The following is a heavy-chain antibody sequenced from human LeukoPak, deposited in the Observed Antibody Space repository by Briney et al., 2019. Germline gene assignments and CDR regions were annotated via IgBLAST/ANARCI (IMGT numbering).Heavy chain of an antibody. Sequence: ASVKVSCKASGYTFTNYYMHWVRQAPAQGLEWMGIINPSGGSTSYAQKFQGRVTMTRDMSTSTVYMELSSLRSEDTAMYYFAGAVEYSDAFDIWGQGTMVTVSS. CDR1: GYTFTNYY. D-gene: IGHD2/OR15-2a*01. CDR3: AGAVEYSDAFDI. V-gene: IGHV1-46*03. CDR2: INPSGGST. J-gene: IGHJ3*02.